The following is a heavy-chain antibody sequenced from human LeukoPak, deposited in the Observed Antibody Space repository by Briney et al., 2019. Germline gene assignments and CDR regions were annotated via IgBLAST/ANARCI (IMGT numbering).Heavy chain of an antibody. CDR3: ARARNLTYYCDSSDHHYFDY. CDR2: IYYSGST. J-gene: IGHJ4*02. V-gene: IGHV4-31*03. D-gene: IGHD3-22*01. Sequence: SETLSLTCTVSGGSISSGGYYWSWIRQHPGKGLEWIGYIYYSGSTYYNPSLKSRVTISVDTSKNQFSLKLSSVTAADTAVYYCARARNLTYYCDSSDHHYFDYWGQGTLVTVSS. CDR1: GGSISSGGYY.